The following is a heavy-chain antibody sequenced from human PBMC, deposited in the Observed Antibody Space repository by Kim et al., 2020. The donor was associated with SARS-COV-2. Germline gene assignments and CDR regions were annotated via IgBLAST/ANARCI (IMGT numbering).Heavy chain of an antibody. Sequence: RRVTISVDTSKNQFALKLSSVTAADTAVYYCARSYYDILTGYYPYYVDYWGQGTLVTVSS. CDR3: ARSYYDILTGYYPYYVDY. D-gene: IGHD3-9*01. J-gene: IGHJ4*02. V-gene: IGHV4-59*01.